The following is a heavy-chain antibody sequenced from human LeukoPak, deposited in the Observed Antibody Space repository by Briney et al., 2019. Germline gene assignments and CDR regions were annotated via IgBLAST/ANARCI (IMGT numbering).Heavy chain of an antibody. J-gene: IGHJ6*02. D-gene: IGHD3-10*01. V-gene: IGHV3-11*06. CDR3: ARYGSGRGYGMDV. CDR2: ISSSSSHT. CDR1: GFTFSDYS. Sequence: PGGSLRLSCAASGFTFSDYSMSWIRQAPGKGLEWVSCISSSSSHTNYADSMKGRFTISRDNAKNSLYLQMSSLRAEDTAVYYCARYGSGRGYGMDVWGQGTTVTVSS.